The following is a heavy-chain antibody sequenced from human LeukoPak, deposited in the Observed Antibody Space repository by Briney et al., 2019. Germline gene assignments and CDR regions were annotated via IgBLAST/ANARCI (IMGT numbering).Heavy chain of an antibody. J-gene: IGHJ4*02. CDR2: IYSGGST. Sequence: GGSLRLSCAASGFTVSSSYMSWVRQAPGKGLEWVSVIYSGGSTYYADSVKGRFTISRDNSKNTLYLQMNSLRAEDTAVYYCARDLEAATYYFDYWGQGTLVTVSS. D-gene: IGHD6-25*01. V-gene: IGHV3-66*01. CDR1: GFTVSSSY. CDR3: ARDLEAATYYFDY.